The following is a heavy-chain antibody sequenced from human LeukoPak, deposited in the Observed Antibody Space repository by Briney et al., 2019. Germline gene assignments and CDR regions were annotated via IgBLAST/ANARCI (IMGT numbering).Heavy chain of an antibody. V-gene: IGHV3-11*01. CDR1: GFTFSSYW. D-gene: IGHD6-19*01. Sequence: NPGGSLRLSCAASGFTFSSYWMTWIRQAPGKGLEWVSYISSSGSTIYYADSVKGRFTISRDNAKNSLYLQMNSLRAEDTAVYYCASPTVGSSGLRHWGQGTLVTVSS. J-gene: IGHJ1*01. CDR3: ASPTVGSSGLRH. CDR2: ISSSGSTI.